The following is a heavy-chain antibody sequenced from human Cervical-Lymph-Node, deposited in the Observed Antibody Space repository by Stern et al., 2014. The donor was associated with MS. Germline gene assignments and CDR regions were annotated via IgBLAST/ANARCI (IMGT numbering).Heavy chain of an antibody. D-gene: IGHD1-26*01. V-gene: IGHV1-18*01. CDR3: MRDRGRVATTTGDF. CDR2: ISAYNGNI. Sequence: VQLVESGPEVKKPGASVKVSCKASGFTFSNYGLSWVRQAPGQGLEWMGWISAYNGNIDLAQKFQGRLTMTTDTSTSTVYKELNSLRSDDTAEYYCMRDRGRVATTTGDFWGQGTLVTVTT. CDR1: GFTFSNYG. J-gene: IGHJ4*02.